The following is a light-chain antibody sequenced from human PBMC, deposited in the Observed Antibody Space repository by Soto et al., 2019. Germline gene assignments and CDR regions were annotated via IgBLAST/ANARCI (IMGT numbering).Light chain of an antibody. CDR1: SGDVGGYNY. Sequence: QSSLTHPRSVSGSPGQSFTISCTGTSGDVGGYNYVSWYQQHPGKAPKLMIYDVSKRPSGVPDRFSGSKSGNTASLTISGLQAEDEADYYCCSYAGSYTYVFGTGTKVTVL. CDR2: DVS. CDR3: CSYAGSYTYV. J-gene: IGLJ1*01. V-gene: IGLV2-11*01.